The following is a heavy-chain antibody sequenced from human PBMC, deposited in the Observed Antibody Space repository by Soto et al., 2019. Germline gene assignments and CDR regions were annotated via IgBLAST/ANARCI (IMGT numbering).Heavy chain of an antibody. Sequence: QLQLQESGPGLVKPSETLSLTCTVSGGSISSSSYYWGWIRQPPGKGLEWIGSIYYSGSTYYNPSLKSRVTISVDTSKNQFSLKLSSVTAADTAVYYCARHGGRRELLPFDYWGQGTLVTVSS. V-gene: IGHV4-39*01. J-gene: IGHJ4*02. CDR3: ARHGGRRELLPFDY. CDR1: GGSISSSSYY. D-gene: IGHD1-26*01. CDR2: IYYSGST.